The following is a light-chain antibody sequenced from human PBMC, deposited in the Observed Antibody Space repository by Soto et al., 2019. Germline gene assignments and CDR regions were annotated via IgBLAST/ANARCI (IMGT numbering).Light chain of an antibody. CDR3: TSYTTNNILL. V-gene: IGLV2-14*01. CDR2: EVS. CDR1: SSDVGGYNY. Sequence: QSALTQPASVSGSPGQSITISCTGSSSDVGGYNYVSWYQHHPGNAPKLMIYEVSNRPSGVYDRFSGFKSVNTASLTISGLQAEDEADYYCTSYTTNNILLFGGGTKLTVL. J-gene: IGLJ3*02.